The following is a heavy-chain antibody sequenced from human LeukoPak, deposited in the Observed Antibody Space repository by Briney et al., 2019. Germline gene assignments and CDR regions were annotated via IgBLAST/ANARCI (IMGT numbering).Heavy chain of an antibody. D-gene: IGHD3-9*01. CDR1: GGSLSSYY. CDR2: IYYSGST. J-gene: IGHJ4*02. Sequence: SETLSLTCTVSGGSLSSYYWSWIRQPPGKGLEWIGYIYYSGSTNYNPSLKSRVTISVDTSKNQFSLKLSSVTAADTAVYYCARDVGVRYFDWFLLGYWGQGTLVTVSS. CDR3: ARDVGVRYFDWFLLGY. V-gene: IGHV4-59*01.